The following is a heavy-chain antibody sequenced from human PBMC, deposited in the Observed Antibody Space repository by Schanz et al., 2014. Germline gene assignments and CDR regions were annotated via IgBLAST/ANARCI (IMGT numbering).Heavy chain of an antibody. CDR3: ARDSDVGYDYDSSGYYDFAY. J-gene: IGHJ4*02. CDR2: INTNTGNP. D-gene: IGHD3-22*01. V-gene: IGHV7-4-1*02. CDR1: GYTFTNYA. Sequence: QVHLVQSGAEVKKPGASVKVSCKASGYTFTNYAMNWVRQAPGQGLEWMGWINTNTGNPTYAQGFTGRFVFSLDTSASTAYLQISSLKSEDTAVYYCARDSDVGYDYDSSGYYDFAYWGQGTLVTVSS.